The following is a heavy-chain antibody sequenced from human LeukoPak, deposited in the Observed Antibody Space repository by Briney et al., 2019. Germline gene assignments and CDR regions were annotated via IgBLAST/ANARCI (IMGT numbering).Heavy chain of an antibody. J-gene: IGHJ4*02. V-gene: IGHV1-2*02. CDR2: INPNSGGT. D-gene: IGHD2/OR15-2a*01. CDR1: GYTFTSYG. CDR3: VPSNNYFFFDY. Sequence: ASVKVSCKASGYTFTSYGISWVRQAPGQGLEWMGWINPNSGGTNYPQKFQGRVTMTRDTSISTAYMELNRLRSDDTAMYYCVPSNNYFFFDYWGQGTLVTVSS.